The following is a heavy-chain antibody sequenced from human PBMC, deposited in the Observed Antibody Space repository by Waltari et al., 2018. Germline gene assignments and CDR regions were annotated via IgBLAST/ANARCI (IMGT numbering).Heavy chain of an antibody. D-gene: IGHD3-3*01. CDR1: GGSISSSSYY. CDR2: IYYSGST. V-gene: IGHV4-39*01. J-gene: IGHJ5*02. Sequence: QLQLQESGPGLVKPSETLSLTCTVSGGSISSSSYYWGWIRQPPGKGLEWIGSIYYSGSTYYNPSLKSRVTISVDTSKNQFSLKLSSVTAADTAVYYCARSITIFGVVMSWFDPWGQGTLVTVSS. CDR3: ARSITIFGVVMSWFDP.